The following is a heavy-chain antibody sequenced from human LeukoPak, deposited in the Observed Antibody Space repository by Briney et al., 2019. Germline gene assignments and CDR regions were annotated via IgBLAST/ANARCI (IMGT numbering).Heavy chain of an antibody. D-gene: IGHD1-26*01. Sequence: SGGSLRLSCAASGFTVSRNYMSWVRQAPGKGLEWVSVIYISGGTYYADSVKGRFTISRDNSNNTLYLQMNSLRAEDTAVYYCARGGGVGAKYWGQGTLVTVSS. J-gene: IGHJ4*02. CDR1: GFTVSRNY. CDR3: ARGGGVGAKY. CDR2: IYISGGT. V-gene: IGHV3-53*01.